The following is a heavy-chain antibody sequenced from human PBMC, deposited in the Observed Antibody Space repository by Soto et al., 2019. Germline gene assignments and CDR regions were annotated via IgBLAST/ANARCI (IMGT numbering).Heavy chain of an antibody. CDR1: EFTVSNKY. CDR3: ARSAPGCSSPSCSYYMDV. V-gene: IGHV3-66*01. D-gene: IGHD2-2*01. Sequence: GGSLRLSCAASEFTVSNKYMSWVRQAPGKGLEWVSVIYSGGSTYYADSVKGRFTISRDNSKNTLYLQMNSLRAEDTAVYYCARSAPGCSSPSCSYYMDVWGKGTTVTVSS. CDR2: IYSGGST. J-gene: IGHJ6*03.